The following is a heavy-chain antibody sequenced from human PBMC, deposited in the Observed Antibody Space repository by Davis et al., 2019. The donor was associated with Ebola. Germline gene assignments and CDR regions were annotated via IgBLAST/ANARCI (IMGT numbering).Heavy chain of an antibody. CDR1: GGSMSLYY. V-gene: IGHV4-59*01. CDR2: VYYTGTT. Sequence: PSETLSLTCTVSGGSMSLYYWSWIWQTPGKGLEWIGYVYYTGTTSYNPSLKSRVTISLDSSRNQFSLILTSVSAADTAIYYCARAGGQGGGTLRFWGQGTLVTVSS. CDR3: ARAGGQGGGTLRF. D-gene: IGHD2-15*01. J-gene: IGHJ4*02.